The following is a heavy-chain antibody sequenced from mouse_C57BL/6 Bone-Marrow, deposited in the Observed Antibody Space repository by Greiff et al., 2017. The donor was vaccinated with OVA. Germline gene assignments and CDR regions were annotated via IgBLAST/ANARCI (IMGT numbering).Heavy chain of an antibody. CDR1: GFTFSSYG. CDR3: ARQGPFAY. J-gene: IGHJ3*01. CDR2: ISSGGSYT. V-gene: IGHV5-6*01. Sequence: EVMLVESGGDLVKPGGSLKLSCAASGFTFSSYGMSWVRQTPDKRLEWVATISSGGSYTYYPDSVQGRFPISRATYKNTLYLQMSSLKSEETAMYYCARQGPFAYWGQGTLVTVSA.